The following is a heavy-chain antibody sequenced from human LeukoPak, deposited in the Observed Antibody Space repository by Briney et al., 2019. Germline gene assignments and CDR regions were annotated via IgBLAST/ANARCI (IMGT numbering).Heavy chain of an antibody. J-gene: IGHJ4*02. CDR3: ASSSSWYVGTGY. CDR1: GFTFDDYA. V-gene: IGHV3-9*01. Sequence: GGSLRLSCAASGFTFDDYAMHWVRQAPGKGLEWVSGISWNSGSIGYADSVKGRFTISRDNSKNTLYLQMNSLRAEDTAVYYCASSSSWYVGTGYWGQGTLVTVSS. CDR2: ISWNSGSI. D-gene: IGHD6-13*01.